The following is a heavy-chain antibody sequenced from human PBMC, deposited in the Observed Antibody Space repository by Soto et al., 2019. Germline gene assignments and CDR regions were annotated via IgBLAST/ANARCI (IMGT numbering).Heavy chain of an antibody. Sequence: GGSLRLSCAASGFTFSSYAMSWVRQAPGKGLEWDSAISGSGGSTYYADSVKGRFTISRDNSKNTLYLQMNSLRAEDTAVYYCAKDSERHDYADYYYYMDVWGKGTTVTVSS. J-gene: IGHJ6*03. CDR2: ISGSGGST. CDR1: GFTFSSYA. CDR3: AKDSERHDYADYYYYMDV. V-gene: IGHV3-23*01. D-gene: IGHD4-17*01.